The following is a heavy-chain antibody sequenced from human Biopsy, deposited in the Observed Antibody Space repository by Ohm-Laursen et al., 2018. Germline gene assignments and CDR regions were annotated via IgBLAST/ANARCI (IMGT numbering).Heavy chain of an antibody. J-gene: IGHJ2*01. CDR3: ARHAPSYSGSYWRYFDL. CDR1: GDSINSSY. V-gene: IGHV4-59*08. CDR2: ISNSGNT. Sequence: TLSLTCTVSGDSINSSYWSWIRQAPGKGLEWIGFISNSGNTNYNPSLKSRVTISADTSKNQFSLKLGSVTVADTAVYYCARHAPSYSGSYWRYFDLWGRGTLVTVSS. D-gene: IGHD1-26*01.